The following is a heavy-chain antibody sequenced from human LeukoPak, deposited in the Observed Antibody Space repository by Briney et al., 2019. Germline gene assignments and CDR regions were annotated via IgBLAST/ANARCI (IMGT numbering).Heavy chain of an antibody. CDR3: ARDRPYYYGSGSYLRTFDY. D-gene: IGHD3-10*01. J-gene: IGHJ4*02. CDR2: IYYSGST. V-gene: IGHV4-30-4*01. Sequence: PSETLSLTCSVSGGSISSYYWSWIRQPPGKGLEWIGYIYYSGSTYYNPSLKSRVTISVDTSKNQFSLKLSSVTAADTAVYYCARDRPYYYGSGSYLRTFDYWGQGTLVTVSS. CDR1: GGSISSYY.